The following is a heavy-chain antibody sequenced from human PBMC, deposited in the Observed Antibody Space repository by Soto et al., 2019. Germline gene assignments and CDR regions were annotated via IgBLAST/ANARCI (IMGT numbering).Heavy chain of an antibody. J-gene: IGHJ3*02. CDR1: GYTFSNYG. Sequence: ASVKVSCKASGYTFSNYGITWVRQAPGQGLEWMGWISAYNGYTYYAQQVQGRVTLTTDTSTSTAYMELKSLTSDDTAVYYCARTSLAVAGRNVFDIWGQGTMVTVSS. V-gene: IGHV1-18*04. CDR2: ISAYNGYT. CDR3: ARTSLAVAGRNVFDI. D-gene: IGHD6-19*01.